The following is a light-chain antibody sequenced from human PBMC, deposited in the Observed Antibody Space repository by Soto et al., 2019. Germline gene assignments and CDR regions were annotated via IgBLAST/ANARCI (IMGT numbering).Light chain of an antibody. CDR1: SSDVGGYNY. J-gene: IGLJ3*02. Sequence: QSALTQPASVSGSPGQSITISCTGTSSDVGGYNYVSWYQQHPGKAPKLMIYDVSNRPSGDSNRFSGSKSGNTASLTISGLQADDEADYYCSSYTSSSTRVFGGGTKLTVL. V-gene: IGLV2-14*01. CDR3: SSYTSSSTRV. CDR2: DVS.